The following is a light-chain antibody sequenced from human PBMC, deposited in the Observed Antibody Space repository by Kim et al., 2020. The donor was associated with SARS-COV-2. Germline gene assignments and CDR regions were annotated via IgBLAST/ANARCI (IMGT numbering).Light chain of an antibody. CDR2: SSN. CDR3: ATWDDSLIHVV. V-gene: IGLV1-44*01. CDR1: RSNIGGNS. Sequence: QSVLTQPPSASGTPGQRVTISCSGSRSNIGGNSVNWYQQVPGTAPKLLIYSSNQRPSGVPDRFSGSKSGTSASLAISGLQSEDEADYYCATWDDSLIHVVFGGGTQLTVL. J-gene: IGLJ2*01.